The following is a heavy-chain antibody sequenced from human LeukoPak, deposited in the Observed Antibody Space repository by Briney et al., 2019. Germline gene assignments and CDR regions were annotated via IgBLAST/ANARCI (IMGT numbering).Heavy chain of an antibody. V-gene: IGHV4-59*11. Sequence: SETLSVTCTVSVGSMSVHYWSWIRQTPGKGLEGIGHIYYTGATTYNPSLKSPVSISVDTSKNQFSLSLTSVTAADTPVYFCARIYLVYYGSASYKYYFDYWGQGMLVTVSS. D-gene: IGHD3-10*01. J-gene: IGHJ4*02. CDR1: VGSMSVHY. CDR2: IYYTGAT. CDR3: ARIYLVYYGSASYKYYFDY.